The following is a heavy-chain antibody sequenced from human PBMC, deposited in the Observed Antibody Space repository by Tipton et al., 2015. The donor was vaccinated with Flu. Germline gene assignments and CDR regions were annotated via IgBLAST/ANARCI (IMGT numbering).Heavy chain of an antibody. CDR1: GGPISSSSYY. CDR3: ARDPNLYYYGSGSHWFDP. Sequence: TLSLTCTVSGGPISSSSYYWGWIRQPPGKGLEWIGSIYYSGSTYYNPSLKSRVTISVDTSKNQFSLKLSSVTAADTAVYYCARDPNLYYYGSGSHWFDPWGQGTLVTVSS. CDR2: IYYSGST. V-gene: IGHV4-39*07. J-gene: IGHJ5*02. D-gene: IGHD3-10*01.